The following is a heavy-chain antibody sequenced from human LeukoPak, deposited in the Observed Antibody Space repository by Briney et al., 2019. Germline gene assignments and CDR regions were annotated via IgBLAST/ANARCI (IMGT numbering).Heavy chain of an antibody. CDR1: GFTFSRCA. CDR3: ARTRYDSSGYYHSAPFDY. D-gene: IGHD3-22*01. CDR2: ISYDGSNK. V-gene: IGHV3-30*04. Sequence: PGRSLRLSCAVFGFTFSRCAMHWVRQAPGKGLEWVAIISYDGSNKYYADSVKGRFTISRDSSKNTLYLQMNSLRSEDTAVYYCARTRYDSSGYYHSAPFDYWGRGTLVTVSS. J-gene: IGHJ4*02.